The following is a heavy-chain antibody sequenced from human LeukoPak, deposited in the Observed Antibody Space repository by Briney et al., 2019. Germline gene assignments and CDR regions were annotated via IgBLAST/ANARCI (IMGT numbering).Heavy chain of an antibody. D-gene: IGHD6-13*01. CDR3: AGDLKQLVPPYYYYYMDV. J-gene: IGHJ6*03. V-gene: IGHV3-53*01. CDR1: GFTVSSNY. CDR2: IYSGGST. Sequence: GGSLRLSCAASGFTVSSNYMSWVRQAPGKGLEWVSVIYSGGSTYYANSVKGRFTFSRDSTKNTLYLQMNCLRAEDTAVYYCAGDLKQLVPPYYYYYMDVWGKGTTVTVSS.